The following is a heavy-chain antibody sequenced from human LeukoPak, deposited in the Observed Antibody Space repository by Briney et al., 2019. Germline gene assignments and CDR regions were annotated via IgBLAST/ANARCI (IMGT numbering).Heavy chain of an antibody. CDR3: ATYRQVLLPFES. Sequence: GTPRLSCAASGFIFSNYAMIWVRQPPGKGLEWVSSIFPSGGEIHYADSVRGRFTISRDNSKSTLSLQMNSLRAEDTAIYYCATYRQVLLPFESWGQGTLVTVSS. D-gene: IGHD2-8*02. CDR2: IFPSGGEI. CDR1: GFIFSNYA. V-gene: IGHV3-23*01. J-gene: IGHJ4*02.